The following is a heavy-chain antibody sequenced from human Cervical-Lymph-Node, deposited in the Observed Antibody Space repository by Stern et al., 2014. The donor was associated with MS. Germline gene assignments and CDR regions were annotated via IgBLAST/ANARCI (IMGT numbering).Heavy chain of an antibody. Sequence: EVQLLESGGGLVQPGGSLRLSCAASGFTFSSYAMRWVRQAPGKGPEWVAGISGSGGSTYYADSVKGRFTISRDNSKNTLYLQMNSLRVEDTAVYYCAKDRDFWSGYPNYFDYWGQGTLVTVSS. CDR2: ISGSGGST. CDR3: AKDRDFWSGYPNYFDY. CDR1: GFTFSSYA. D-gene: IGHD3-3*01. J-gene: IGHJ4*02. V-gene: IGHV3-23*01.